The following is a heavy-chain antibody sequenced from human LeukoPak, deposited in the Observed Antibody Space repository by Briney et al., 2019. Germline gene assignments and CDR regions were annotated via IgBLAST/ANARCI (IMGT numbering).Heavy chain of an antibody. CDR3: ASQIVGATWEGDDAFDI. J-gene: IGHJ3*02. Sequence: ASVKVSCKASGYTFTSYGISWVRQAPGQGLEWMGWISAYNGNTNYAQKLQGRVTMTTDTSTSTAYMELRSLRSDDTAVYYCASQIVGATWEGDDAFDIWGQGTMVTVSS. CDR2: ISAYNGNT. D-gene: IGHD1-26*01. CDR1: GYTFTSYG. V-gene: IGHV1-18*01.